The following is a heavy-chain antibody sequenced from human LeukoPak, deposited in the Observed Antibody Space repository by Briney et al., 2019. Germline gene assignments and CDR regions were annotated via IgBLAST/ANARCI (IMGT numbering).Heavy chain of an antibody. CDR1: GFTFSDYY. V-gene: IGHV3-11*04. CDR2: ISSSGSTI. J-gene: IGHJ5*02. CDR3: ARVLTVWFGELLPNNWFDP. D-gene: IGHD3-10*01. Sequence: GGSLRLSCAASGFTFSDYYMSWIRQAPGKGLEWVSYISSSGSTIYYADSVKGRFTISRDNAKNSLYLQMNSLRAEDTAVYYCARVLTVWFGELLPNNWFDPWGQGTLVTVSS.